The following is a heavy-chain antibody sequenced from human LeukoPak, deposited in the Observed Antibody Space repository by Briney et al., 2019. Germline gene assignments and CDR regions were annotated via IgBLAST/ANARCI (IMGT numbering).Heavy chain of an antibody. CDR1: EPTFSSYW. CDR2: INRDARTS. D-gene: IGHD1-1*01. Sequence: GGSLRLPCVASEPTFSSYWMHWVRQTPGKGLVWVSRINRDARTSYYAGSVKGRFTISRDNAKNTLYLQMNSLRAEDTAIYYCARGSHNWNDDQPSDVWGQGTMVTVSS. CDR3: ARGSHNWNDDQPSDV. J-gene: IGHJ3*01. V-gene: IGHV3-74*01.